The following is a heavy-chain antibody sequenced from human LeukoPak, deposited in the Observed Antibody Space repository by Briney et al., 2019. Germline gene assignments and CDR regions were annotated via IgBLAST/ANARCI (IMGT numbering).Heavy chain of an antibody. Sequence: GGALRDSRAASGFTLSSYWMSWVRQAPGKGREGVANIKQDGREKYYVDSVKGRFTISRDNAKNSLYLQMNSLRAEDTAVYYCARDGCSSTSCYPEYNWFDPWGQGTLVTVSS. V-gene: IGHV3-7*01. CDR2: IKQDGREK. D-gene: IGHD2-2*01. CDR3: ARDGCSSTSCYPEYNWFDP. CDR1: GFTLSSYW. J-gene: IGHJ5*02.